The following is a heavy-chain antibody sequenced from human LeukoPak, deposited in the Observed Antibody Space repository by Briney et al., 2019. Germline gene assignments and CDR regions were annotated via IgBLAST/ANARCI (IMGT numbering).Heavy chain of an antibody. CDR2: ITSGGDYI. D-gene: IGHD3-9*01. V-gene: IGHV3-21*01. CDR1: GFTFNTFN. Sequence: GGSLRLSCAASGFTFNTFNMNWVRQAPGKGLEWVSSITSGGDYIYYADSVKGRFTTSRDNAKNSLSLQLSSLRVEDTAVYYCARGHYDVLAASYKWTPDYWGQGTLVTVSS. J-gene: IGHJ4*02. CDR3: ARGHYDVLAASYKWTPDY.